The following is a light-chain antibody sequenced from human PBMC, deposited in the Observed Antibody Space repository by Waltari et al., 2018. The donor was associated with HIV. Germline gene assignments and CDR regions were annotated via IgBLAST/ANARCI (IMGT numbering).Light chain of an antibody. Sequence: QSALTQPASVSGSPGRSITISCTGPSSDVRVYHVVSWYQQHAGEAPKVMIYQGRKRPSGASNRFSGATSSNTGSLTMSGLQGDDEADYHCCSYAGAAGTVVGGGTKLTVL. CDR1: SSDVRVYHV. CDR2: QGR. CDR3: CSYAGAAGTV. V-gene: IGLV2-23*01. J-gene: IGLJ2*01.